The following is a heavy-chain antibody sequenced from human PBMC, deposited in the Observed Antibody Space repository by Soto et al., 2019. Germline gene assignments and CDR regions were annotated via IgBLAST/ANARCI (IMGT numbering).Heavy chain of an antibody. CDR1: GGSISSYY. J-gene: IGHJ5*02. D-gene: IGHD3-10*01. CDR2: IYYSGST. CDR3: ARDVIYGSGSSGWFDP. Sequence: TSETLSLTCTVSGGSISSYYWSWIRQPPGKGLEWIGYIYYSGSTNYNPSLKSRVTISVDTSKNQFSLKLSSVTAADTAVYYCARDVIYGSGSSGWFDPWGQGTLVTVSS. V-gene: IGHV4-59*01.